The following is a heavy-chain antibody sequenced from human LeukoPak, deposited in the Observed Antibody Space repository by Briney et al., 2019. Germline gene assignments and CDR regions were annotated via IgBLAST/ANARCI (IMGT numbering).Heavy chain of an antibody. CDR3: ARSRDLKGWLQF. CDR1: GFTFNSYV. Sequence: GGSLRLSCAASGFTFNSYVMHWVRQAPGKGLEWVAVISYDGSNKYYADSVKGRFTISRDNSKNTLYLQMNSLRAEDTAVYYCARSRDLKGWLQFWGQGTLVTVSS. V-gene: IGHV3-30-3*01. CDR2: ISYDGSNK. J-gene: IGHJ4*02. D-gene: IGHD5-24*01.